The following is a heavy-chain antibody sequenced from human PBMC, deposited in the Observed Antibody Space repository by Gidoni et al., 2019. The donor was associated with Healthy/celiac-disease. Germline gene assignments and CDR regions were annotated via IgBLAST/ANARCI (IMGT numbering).Heavy chain of an antibody. J-gene: IGHJ6*02. CDR3: ARSISHYYYYGMDV. CDR1: GFTFSSYA. CDR2: ISYDGSNK. V-gene: IGHV3-30*04. Sequence: QVQLVESGGGVVQPGRSLRLSCAASGFTFSSYAMHWVRQAPGKGLEWVAVISYDGSNKYYADSVKGRFTISRDNSKNTLYLQMNSLRAEDTAVYYCARSISHYYYYGMDVWGQGTTVTVSS.